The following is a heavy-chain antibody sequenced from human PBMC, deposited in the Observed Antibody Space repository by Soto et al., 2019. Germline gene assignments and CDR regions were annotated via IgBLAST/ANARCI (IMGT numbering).Heavy chain of an antibody. V-gene: IGHV5-51*01. Sequence: PGESLNISCKGSGYSFTSYMLGWLRQMAWKGLGWVVLIYPGDSDTRYSRSFQGQVTISAAKSITTAYLQWSSLKPSGTAMYYCARLRCLSPSCYAGRRHFFDYWGQGDLVTVSS. D-gene: IGHD2-2*01. CDR2: IYPGDSDT. CDR1: GYSFTSYM. J-gene: IGHJ4*02. CDR3: ARLRCLSPSCYAGRRHFFDY.